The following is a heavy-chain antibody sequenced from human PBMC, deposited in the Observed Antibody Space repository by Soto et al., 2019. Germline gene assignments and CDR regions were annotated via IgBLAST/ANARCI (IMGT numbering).Heavy chain of an antibody. Sequence: GESLKISCRGSGYDFNTNWFGWVRQLPGKGLEWVGIMYPGDSDTRYNPSLQGHVTLSADVTVSTAFLQWRSLKTSDTGMYFCARLPRDCNKSSCYYADHWGHGTQVTVSS. J-gene: IGHJ4*01. V-gene: IGHV5-51*01. CDR2: MYPGDSDT. D-gene: IGHD2-2*01. CDR1: GYDFNTNW. CDR3: ARLPRDCNKSSCYYADH.